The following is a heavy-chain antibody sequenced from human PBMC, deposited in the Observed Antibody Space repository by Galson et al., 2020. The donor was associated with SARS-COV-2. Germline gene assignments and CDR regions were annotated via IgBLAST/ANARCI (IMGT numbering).Heavy chain of an antibody. CDR1: GFSLTTRGVC. J-gene: IGHJ4*02. Sequence: SGPTLVKPTQTLTLTCTFSGFSLTTRGVCISWIRQPPGKALEWLARIDWDDDKFYNTSLKTRLTISKDTSKSQVVLTMTNMDPVDTATYYCARIGESSRRRYFDYWGQGTLVTVSS. V-gene: IGHV2-70*17. CDR3: ARIGESSRRRYFDY. D-gene: IGHD3-10*01. CDR2: IDWDDDK.